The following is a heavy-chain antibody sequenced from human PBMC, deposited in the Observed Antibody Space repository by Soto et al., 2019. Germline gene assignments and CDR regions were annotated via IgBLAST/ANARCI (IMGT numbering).Heavy chain of an antibody. D-gene: IGHD3-22*01. CDR3: ARDKHDSSGYYYDYYYGMDV. CDR2: ISYDGSNK. CDR1: GFTFSSYA. V-gene: IGHV3-30-3*01. Sequence: GGSLRLSCAASGFTFSSYAMHWVRQAPGKGLEWVAVISYDGSNKYYADSVKGRFTISRDNSKNTLYLQMNSLRAEDTAVYYCARDKHDSSGYYYDYYYGMDVWGQGTTVTVSS. J-gene: IGHJ6*02.